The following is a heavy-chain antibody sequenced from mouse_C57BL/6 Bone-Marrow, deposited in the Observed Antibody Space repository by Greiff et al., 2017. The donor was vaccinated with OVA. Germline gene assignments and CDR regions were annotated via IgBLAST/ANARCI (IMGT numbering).Heavy chain of an antibody. V-gene: IGHV1-20*01. Sequence: VQLQQSGPELVKPGDSVKISCKASGYSFTGYFMNWVMQSHGKSLEWIGRINPYNGDTFYNQKFKGKATLTVDKSSSTAHMELRRLTSEDSAVYYCARDSYYYGSKDYYAMDYRGQGTSVTVSS. J-gene: IGHJ4*01. CDR3: ARDSYYYGSKDYYAMDY. CDR1: GYSFTGYF. D-gene: IGHD1-1*01. CDR2: INPYNGDT.